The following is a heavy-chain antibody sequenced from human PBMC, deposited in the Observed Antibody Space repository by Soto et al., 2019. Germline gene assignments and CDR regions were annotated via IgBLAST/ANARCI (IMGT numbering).Heavy chain of an antibody. V-gene: IGHV3-23*01. Sequence: EVQLLESGGGLVQPGGSLRLSCAASGFTFSSYAMSWVRQAPGKGLEWVSVISGSGDSTHYADSVKGRFTISRDNSKNTLYLQMNSLRAEDTAVYCCAKEGMYGEFDPWGQGTLVTVSS. CDR1: GFTFSSYA. CDR3: AKEGMYGEFDP. CDR2: ISGSGDST. J-gene: IGHJ5*02. D-gene: IGHD2-8*01.